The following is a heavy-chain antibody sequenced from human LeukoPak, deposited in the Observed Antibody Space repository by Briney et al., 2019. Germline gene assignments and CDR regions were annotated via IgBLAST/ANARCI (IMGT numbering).Heavy chain of an antibody. CDR1: GFTFSSYS. CDR3: ARVDDFWSGYWNFDY. CDR2: ISSSSSYI. Sequence: GGSLRLSCAASGFTFSSYSMNWVRQAPGKGLEWVSSISSSSSYIYYANSVKGRFTISRDNAKNSLYLQMNSLRAEDTAVYYCARVDDFWSGYWNFDYWGQGTLVTVSS. D-gene: IGHD3-3*01. V-gene: IGHV3-21*01. J-gene: IGHJ4*02.